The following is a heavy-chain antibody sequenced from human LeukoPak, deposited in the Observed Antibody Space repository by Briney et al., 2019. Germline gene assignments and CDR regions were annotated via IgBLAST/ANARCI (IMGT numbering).Heavy chain of an antibody. Sequence: GGSLRLSCAASGFTFSSYAMSWVRQAPGKGLEWVSAISGSGGSTYYADSVKGRFTIPRDNSKNTLYLQMNSLRAEDTAVYYCAKSPPGNAMDNYYYYMDVWGKGTTVTVSS. V-gene: IGHV3-23*01. CDR3: AKSPPGNAMDNYYYYMDV. CDR2: ISGSGGST. J-gene: IGHJ6*03. D-gene: IGHD2-2*01. CDR1: GFTFSSYA.